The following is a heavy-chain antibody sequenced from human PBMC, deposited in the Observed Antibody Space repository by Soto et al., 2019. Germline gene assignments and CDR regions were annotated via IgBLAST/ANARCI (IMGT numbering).Heavy chain of an antibody. Sequence: PSETLSLTCAVYGGSFIGYYWSWIRQPTGKGLEWIGEINHSGSTNYNPSLKSRVTISVDTSKNQFSLKLSSVTAADTAVYYCARDYYGSGSAYNRYYFDYWGQGTLVTVSS. CDR3: ARDYYGSGSAYNRYYFDY. CDR2: INHSGST. D-gene: IGHD3-10*01. CDR1: GGSFIGYY. J-gene: IGHJ4*02. V-gene: IGHV4-34*01.